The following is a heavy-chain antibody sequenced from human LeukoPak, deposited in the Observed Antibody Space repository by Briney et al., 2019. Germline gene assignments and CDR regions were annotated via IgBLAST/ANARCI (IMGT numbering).Heavy chain of an antibody. CDR2: ISYDGSNK. Sequence: GGSLRLSCAASGFTFSSYGMHWVRQAPGKGLEWVAVISYDGSNKSYADSVKGRFTISRDNSKNTLYLQMNSLRAEDTAVYYCARKSLGYCSGGSCYSAYYFDYWGQGTLVTVSS. V-gene: IGHV3-30*03. J-gene: IGHJ4*02. CDR1: GFTFSSYG. CDR3: ARKSLGYCSGGSCYSAYYFDY. D-gene: IGHD2-15*01.